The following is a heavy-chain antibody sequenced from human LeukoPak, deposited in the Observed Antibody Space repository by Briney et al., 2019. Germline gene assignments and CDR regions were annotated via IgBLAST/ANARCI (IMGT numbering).Heavy chain of an antibody. CDR3: ARDTGRTVTTGTTLGLDY. Sequence: SETLSLTCAVSGGSLSGYYWSWIRQPPGKGLEWIGYIYYSGSTNYNPSLKSRLTISVDTSKNQFSLKLSSVTAEDTAVYYCARDTGRTVTTGTTLGLDYWGQGTLVTVSS. CDR1: GGSLSGYY. J-gene: IGHJ4*02. D-gene: IGHD4-17*01. V-gene: IGHV4-59*01. CDR2: IYYSGST.